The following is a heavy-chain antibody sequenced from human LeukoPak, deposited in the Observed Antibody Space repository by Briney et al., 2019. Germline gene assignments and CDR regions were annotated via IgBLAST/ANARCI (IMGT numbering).Heavy chain of an antibody. J-gene: IGHJ5*02. CDR1: GFTFSSYA. V-gene: IGHV3-23*01. Sequence: GGSLRLSCAASGFTFSSYAMKWVRLAPGKGLQWVSAISGSGGGTFYTDSVKGRFTISRDNSKNTVYLQMNSLRVEDTAVYYCARGDRGTAAGNNWFNPWGQGTLVTVSS. CDR2: ISGSGGGT. CDR3: ARGDRGTAAGNNWFNP. D-gene: IGHD6-13*01.